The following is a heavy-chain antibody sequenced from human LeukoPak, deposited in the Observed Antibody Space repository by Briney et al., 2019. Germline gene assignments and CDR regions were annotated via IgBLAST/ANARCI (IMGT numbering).Heavy chain of an antibody. Sequence: SETLSLTCTVSGGSISSYYWSWIRQPPGKGLEWIGYIYYSRSTNYNPSLKSRVTISVDTSKNQFSLKLSSVTAADTAVYYCARAPHYCSSTSCYYGMDVWGQGTTVTVSS. J-gene: IGHJ6*02. CDR3: ARAPHYCSSTSCYYGMDV. CDR2: IYYSRST. CDR1: GGSISSYY. D-gene: IGHD2-2*01. V-gene: IGHV4-59*01.